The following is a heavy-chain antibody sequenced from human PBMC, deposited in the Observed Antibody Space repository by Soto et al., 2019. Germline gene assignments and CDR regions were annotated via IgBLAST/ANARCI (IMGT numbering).Heavy chain of an antibody. CDR1: GFTFSSYS. J-gene: IGHJ4*02. CDR3: ARAEAGYCSGGSCYEWAFGY. Sequence: GGSLRLSCAASGFTFSSYSMNWVRQAPGKGLEWVSSISSSSSYIYYADSVKGRFTISRDNAKNSLYLQMNSLRAEDTAVYYCARAEAGYCSGGSCYEWAFGYWGQGTLVTVSS. V-gene: IGHV3-21*01. D-gene: IGHD2-15*01. CDR2: ISSSSSYI.